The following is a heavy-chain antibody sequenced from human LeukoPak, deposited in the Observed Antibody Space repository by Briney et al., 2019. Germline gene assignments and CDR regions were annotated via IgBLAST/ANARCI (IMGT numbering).Heavy chain of an antibody. J-gene: IGHJ4*02. V-gene: IGHV3-23*01. Sequence: PGGSLRLSCAASGFAFSSYAMSWVRQAPGKGLEWVSVTSGSGGNPYYADSVKGRLTISRDNSKNTVYLHMNSLRAEDTALYYCGKETGIILVRGAVDYWGQGTLVTVSS. CDR3: GKETGIILVRGAVDY. D-gene: IGHD3-10*01. CDR2: TSGSGGNP. CDR1: GFAFSSYA.